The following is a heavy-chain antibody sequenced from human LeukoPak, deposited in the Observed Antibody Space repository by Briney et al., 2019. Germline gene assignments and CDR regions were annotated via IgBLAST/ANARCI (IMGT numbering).Heavy chain of an antibody. CDR1: GFTFSSYA. D-gene: IGHD6-25*01. J-gene: IGHJ5*02. V-gene: IGHV3-30-3*01. CDR3: ARDSGYGARGGWFDP. CDR2: ISYDGSNK. Sequence: GGSLRLSCAASGFTFSSYAMHWVRQAPGKGLEWVAVISYDGSNKYYADSVKGRFTISRDNAKNSLYLQMNSLRAEDTAVYYCARDSGYGARGGWFDPWGQGTLVTVSS.